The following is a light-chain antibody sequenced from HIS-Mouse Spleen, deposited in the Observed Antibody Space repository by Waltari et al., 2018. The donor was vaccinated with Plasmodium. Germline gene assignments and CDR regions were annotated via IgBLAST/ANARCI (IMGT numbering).Light chain of an antibody. J-gene: IGKJ4*01. V-gene: IGKV1-8*01. CDR2: AAS. CDR3: QQYYSYLLT. Sequence: AIRMTQSPSSFSASTGDRVTITCRASQGISSYLAWYQQKPGKAPKLLIYAASPLQSGVPSRFSGSGSGTDFTLTISCLQSEDVATYYCQQYYSYLLTFGGGTKVEIK. CDR1: QGISSY.